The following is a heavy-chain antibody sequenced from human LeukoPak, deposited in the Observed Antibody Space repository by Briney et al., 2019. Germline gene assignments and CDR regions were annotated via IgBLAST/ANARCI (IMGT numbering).Heavy chain of an antibody. CDR1: GFTVSSNY. Sequence: GGSLRLSCAASGFTVSSNYMSWVRQAPGKGLEWVSVIYSGGSTYYADSVQGRFTISRDNSKNTLYLQMNSLTAEDTAVYYCARWYCGRNTCYYDYWGQGTLVTVSS. D-gene: IGHD2-2*01. J-gene: IGHJ4*02. CDR2: IYSGGST. CDR3: ARWYCGRNTCYYDY. V-gene: IGHV3-53*01.